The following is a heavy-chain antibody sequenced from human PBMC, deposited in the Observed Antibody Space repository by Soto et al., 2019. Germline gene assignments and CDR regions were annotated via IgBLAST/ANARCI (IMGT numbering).Heavy chain of an antibody. D-gene: IGHD2-2*01. CDR3: ARHIVVVPAAGGSYYYYGMDV. CDR2: IIPIFGTA. V-gene: IGHV1-69*01. Sequence: QVQLVQSGAEVKKPGSSVKVSCKASGGTFSSYAISWVRQAPGQGLEWMGGIIPIFGTANYAQKFQGRVTITADESTSTAYMELSSLRCEDTAVYYCARHIVVVPAAGGSYYYYGMDVWGQVTKVTVSS. CDR1: GGTFSSYA. J-gene: IGHJ6*02.